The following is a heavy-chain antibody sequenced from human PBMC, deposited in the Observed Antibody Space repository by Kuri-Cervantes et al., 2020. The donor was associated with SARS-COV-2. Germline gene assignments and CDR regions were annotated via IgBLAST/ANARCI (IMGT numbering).Heavy chain of an antibody. Sequence: GSLRLSCTVSGGSISSSSYYWGWIRQPPGKGLEWIGSIHYSGSTYYNPSLKSRVTISVDTSKNQFSLKLSSMTAADTAVYYCASHGAQQLVRYWGQGTLVTVSS. CDR1: GGSISSSSYY. CDR2: IHYSGST. D-gene: IGHD6-6*01. CDR3: ASHGAQQLVRY. J-gene: IGHJ4*02. V-gene: IGHV4-39*01.